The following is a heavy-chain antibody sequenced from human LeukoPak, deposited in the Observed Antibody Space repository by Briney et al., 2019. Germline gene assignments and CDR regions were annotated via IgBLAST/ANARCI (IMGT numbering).Heavy chain of an antibody. J-gene: IGHJ4*02. CDR1: GGSISSSNYY. V-gene: IGHV4-39*01. Sequence: SETLSLTCTVSGGSISSSNYYWGWIRQPPGKGLEWIGSIYYSGSTYYNPSLKSRVTISVDTSKNQFSLKLSSVTAADTGEYYCARQLRRGYSGYDGYWGQGTQVTVSS. D-gene: IGHD5-12*01. CDR2: IYYSGST. CDR3: ARQLRRGYSGYDGY.